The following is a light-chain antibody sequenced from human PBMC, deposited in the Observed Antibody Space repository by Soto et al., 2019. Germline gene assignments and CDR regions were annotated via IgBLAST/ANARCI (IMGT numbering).Light chain of an antibody. Sequence: EIVLKQSPGTLSLYPGERATLSCRARQSVNSNYLAWYQQRPGQAPRLLIYGVSSRATGIPDRFSGSGSGTDFTLTITRLEPEDFAVYYCQQYSRSPPTFG. CDR3: QQYSRSPPT. CDR2: GVS. CDR1: QSVNSNY. V-gene: IGKV3-20*01. J-gene: IGKJ2*01.